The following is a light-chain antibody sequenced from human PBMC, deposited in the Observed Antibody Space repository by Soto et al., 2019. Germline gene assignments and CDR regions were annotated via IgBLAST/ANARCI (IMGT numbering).Light chain of an antibody. Sequence: EIVLTQSPATLSLSPGERDTLSCRASQSVSSYLAWYQQKPGQAPRLLIYDASNRATGIPARFSGSGSGTDFTLTISSLEPEDFAVYYCQQRSNWWTFGQGPKVEIK. CDR3: QQRSNWWT. CDR1: QSVSSY. J-gene: IGKJ1*01. V-gene: IGKV3-11*01. CDR2: DAS.